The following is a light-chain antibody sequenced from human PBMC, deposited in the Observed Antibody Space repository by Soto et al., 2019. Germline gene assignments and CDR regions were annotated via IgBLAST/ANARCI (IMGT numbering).Light chain of an antibody. Sequence: EIVMTQSPATLSVSPGERASLSFRASQSVRSNLAWYQQKPGQPPRILMYDASTRATGISARFSGSGSGTEFTLTISSLQSEDFAVYYCQQYHNWPITFGQGTRLEIK. J-gene: IGKJ5*01. CDR3: QQYHNWPIT. CDR1: QSVRSN. CDR2: DAS. V-gene: IGKV3-15*01.